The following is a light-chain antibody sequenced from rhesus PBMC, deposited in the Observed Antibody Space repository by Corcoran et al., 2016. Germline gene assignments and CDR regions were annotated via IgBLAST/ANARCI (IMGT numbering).Light chain of an antibody. V-gene: IGKV1-22*01. CDR2: KAS. CDR1: QSISSW. CDR3: LQYSSSPFT. Sequence: DIQMTQSPSSLSASVGDTVTITCRASQSISSWLDWYQQKPGKAPKVLIYKASSRQSGVPSSFSGSGSGTDFTLTISSLQPEEFATYYCLQYSSSPFTFGPGTKLDIK. J-gene: IGKJ3*01.